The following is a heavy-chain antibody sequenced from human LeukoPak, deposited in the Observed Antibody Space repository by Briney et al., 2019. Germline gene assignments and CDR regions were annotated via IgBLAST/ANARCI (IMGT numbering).Heavy chain of an antibody. J-gene: IGHJ6*03. V-gene: IGHV3-11*04. D-gene: IGHD3-10*01. CDR1: GFTFGDYA. Sequence: PGGSLRLSCTASGFTFGDYAMSWIRQAPGKGLEWVSYISSSGSTIYYADSVKGRFTISRDNAKNSLYLQMNSLRAEDTAVYYCASLLDTGFRGRYYMDVWGKGTTVTVSS. CDR3: ASLLDTGFRGRYYMDV. CDR2: ISSSGSTI.